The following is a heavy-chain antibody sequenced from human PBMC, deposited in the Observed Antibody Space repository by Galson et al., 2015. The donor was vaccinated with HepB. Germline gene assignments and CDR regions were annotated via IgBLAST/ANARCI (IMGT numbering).Heavy chain of an antibody. CDR1: GGTFTNFA. Sequence: SVKVSCKASGGTFTNFALSWVRQAPGQGLEWIGTIIPMFGTTNYAQKLQGRVTITADDSTSTVYMGLSSLRSEDTAVYYCAISLVSSIYRFDYWGQGTLVTVSS. CDR2: IIPMFGTT. V-gene: IGHV1-69*13. J-gene: IGHJ4*02. CDR3: AISLVSSIYRFDY. D-gene: IGHD2-2*01.